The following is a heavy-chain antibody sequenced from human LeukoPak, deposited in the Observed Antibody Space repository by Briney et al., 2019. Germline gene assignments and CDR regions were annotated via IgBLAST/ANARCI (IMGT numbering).Heavy chain of an antibody. V-gene: IGHV3-74*01. Sequence: GGSLRLSCAVSGFTLSSYWMHWVRQAPGKGLVWVSRIDSDGSTTDYADSVKGRFTISRDNANNTLYLQMNSLRTEDAGVYYCARGLTLLGYCSSTSCLMNYWGQGTLVTVSS. D-gene: IGHD2-2*01. CDR1: GFTLSSYW. J-gene: IGHJ4*02. CDR2: IDSDGSTT. CDR3: ARGLTLLGYCSSTSCLMNY.